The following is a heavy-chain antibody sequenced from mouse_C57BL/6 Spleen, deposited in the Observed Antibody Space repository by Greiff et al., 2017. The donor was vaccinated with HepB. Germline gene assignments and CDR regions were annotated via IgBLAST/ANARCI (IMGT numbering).Heavy chain of an antibody. J-gene: IGHJ4*01. D-gene: IGHD4-1*01. CDR1: GFTFSSYA. V-gene: IGHV5-4*01. CDR2: ISDGGSYT. CDR3: ARDGTRYYAMDY. Sequence: DVKLVESGGGLVKPGGSLKLSCAASGFTFSSYAMSWVRQTPEKRLEWVATISDGGSYTYYPDNVKGRFTISRDNAKNNLYLQMSHLKSEDTAMYYCARDGTRYYAMDYWGQGTSVTVSS.